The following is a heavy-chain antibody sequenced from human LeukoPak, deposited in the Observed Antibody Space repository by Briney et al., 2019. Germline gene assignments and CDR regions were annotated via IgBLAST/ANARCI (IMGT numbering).Heavy chain of an antibody. Sequence: GGSLRLSCAASGFSLSSYAMSWVRQAPGKGLEWVSAISSTDAGTYHADSVRGRFTISRDSSKNTLYLQMNSLRAEDTAVYYSARGLAVAGTRYWGQGTLVTVSS. CDR1: GFSLSSYA. CDR3: ARGLAVAGTRY. V-gene: IGHV3-23*01. D-gene: IGHD6-19*01. CDR2: ISSTDAGT. J-gene: IGHJ4*02.